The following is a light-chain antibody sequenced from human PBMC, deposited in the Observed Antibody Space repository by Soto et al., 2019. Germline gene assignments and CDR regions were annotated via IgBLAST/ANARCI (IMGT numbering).Light chain of an antibody. CDR3: QQYNSYSGT. Sequence: DIQMTQSPSTLSASVGDRVTITCRASQSINGWLAWYQQKPGKAPKLLIYKASSLESGVPSRFSGSGSGTEFTLTIISLQPDDFATYYCQQYNSYSGTFGQGTKVDIK. CDR2: KAS. CDR1: QSINGW. V-gene: IGKV1-5*03. J-gene: IGKJ1*01.